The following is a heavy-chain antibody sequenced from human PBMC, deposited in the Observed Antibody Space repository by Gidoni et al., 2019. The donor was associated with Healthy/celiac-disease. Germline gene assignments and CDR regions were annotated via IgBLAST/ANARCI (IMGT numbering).Heavy chain of an antibody. D-gene: IGHD6-13*01. CDR1: GGSFSGYY. V-gene: IGHV4-34*01. CDR2: INHSGST. J-gene: IGHJ5*02. CDR3: ARRSSSWFRHWFDP. Sequence: QVQLQQWGAGLLKPSKTLYLTCAVYGGSFSGYYWSWIRQPPGKGLEWIGEINHSGSTNYNPSLKSRVTISVDTSKNQFSLKLSSVTAADTAVYYCARRSSSWFRHWFDPWGQGTLVTVSS.